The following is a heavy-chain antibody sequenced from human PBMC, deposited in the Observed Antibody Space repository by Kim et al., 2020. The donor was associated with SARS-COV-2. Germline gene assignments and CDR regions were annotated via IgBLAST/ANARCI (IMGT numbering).Heavy chain of an antibody. D-gene: IGHD3-10*01. J-gene: IGHJ4*02. CDR1: GFTFSSYA. CDR3: AKVRGSGSYERDYYFDY. CDR2: ISGSGGST. V-gene: IGHV3-23*01. Sequence: GGSLRLSCAASGFTFSSYAMSWVRQAPGKGLEWVSAISGSGGSTYYADSVKGRFTISRDNSKNTLYLQMNSLRAEDTAVYYCAKVRGSGSYERDYYFDYWGQGTLVTVSS.